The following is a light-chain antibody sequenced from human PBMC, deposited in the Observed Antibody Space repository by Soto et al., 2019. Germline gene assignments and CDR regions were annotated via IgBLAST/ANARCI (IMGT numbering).Light chain of an antibody. J-gene: IGLJ1*01. Sequence: QSVLTQPRSVSGSPGQSVTISCTRTSSDVGGYNYVSWYQQHPGKAPKLMIYAVNKRPSGVPDRFSGSKSGNPASLTISGLQADDEADYYCCSSAGNLFVFGSGTKVTVL. CDR2: AVN. V-gene: IGLV2-11*01. CDR3: CSSAGNLFV. CDR1: SSDVGGYNY.